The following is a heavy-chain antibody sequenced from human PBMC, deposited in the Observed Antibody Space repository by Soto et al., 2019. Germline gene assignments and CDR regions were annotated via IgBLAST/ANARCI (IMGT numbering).Heavy chain of an antibody. J-gene: IGHJ6*02. CDR3: ARDAYYYGSGTRSYYYYYGMDV. D-gene: IGHD3-10*01. Sequence: RASVKVSCKASGYTFTSYGISWVRQAPGQGLEWMGWISAYNGNTNYAQKLQGRVTVTTDTSTSTAYMELRSLRSDDTAVYYCARDAYYYGSGTRSYYYYYGMDVWGQGTTVTVS. CDR2: ISAYNGNT. V-gene: IGHV1-18*01. CDR1: GYTFTSYG.